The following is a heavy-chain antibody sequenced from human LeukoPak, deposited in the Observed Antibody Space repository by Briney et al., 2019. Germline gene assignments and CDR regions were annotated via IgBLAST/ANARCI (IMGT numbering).Heavy chain of an antibody. D-gene: IGHD6-13*01. CDR2: IYYSGST. CDR1: GGSFSGYY. Sequence: SETLSLTCAVYGGSFSGYYWGWIRQPPGKGLEWIGSIYYSGSTYYNPSLKSRVTISVDTSKNQFSLKLSSVTAADTAVYYCARTQLANYYYYMDVWGKGTTVTVSS. CDR3: ARTQLANYYYYMDV. J-gene: IGHJ6*03. V-gene: IGHV4-34*01.